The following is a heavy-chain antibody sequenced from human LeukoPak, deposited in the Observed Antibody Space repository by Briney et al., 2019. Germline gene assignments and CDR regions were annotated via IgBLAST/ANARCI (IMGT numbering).Heavy chain of an antibody. J-gene: IGHJ4*02. CDR1: GFTFNSYW. CDR2: IKQDGNEK. V-gene: IGHV3-7*01. D-gene: IGHD5-12*01. CDR3: ARGGYD. Sequence: GGSLRLSCVASGFTFNSYWMNWVRQAPGKGLEWVANIKQDGNEKYYVDSVKGRFTISRDNAKNSLYLQMDSLRAEDTAIYYCARGGYDWGQGTLVTVSS.